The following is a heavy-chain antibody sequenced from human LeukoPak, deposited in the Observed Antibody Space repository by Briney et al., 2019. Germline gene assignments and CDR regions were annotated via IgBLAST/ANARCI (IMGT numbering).Heavy chain of an antibody. Sequence: PSETLSLTCAVCGGSFSGYYWSWIRQPPGKGLEWIGEINHSGSTNYNPSLKSRVTISVDTSKNQFSLKLSSVTAADTAVYYCARGRVLVSSWWETRNEFDYWGQGTLVTVSS. D-gene: IGHD6-13*01. CDR3: ARGRVLVSSWWETRNEFDY. CDR2: INHSGST. J-gene: IGHJ4*02. CDR1: GGSFSGYY. V-gene: IGHV4-34*01.